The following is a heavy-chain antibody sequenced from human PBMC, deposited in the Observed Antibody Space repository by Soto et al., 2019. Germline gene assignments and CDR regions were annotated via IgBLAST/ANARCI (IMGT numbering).Heavy chain of an antibody. Sequence: SETLSLTCAVYGGSFSGYYWSWIRQPPGKGLEWIGEINHSGSTNYNPSLKSRVTISVDTSKNQFSLKLSSVTAADTAVYYCARLYSSGWPKLYNWFDPWGQGTLVTVSS. J-gene: IGHJ5*02. CDR1: GGSFSGYY. V-gene: IGHV4-34*01. D-gene: IGHD6-19*01. CDR2: INHSGST. CDR3: ARLYSSGWPKLYNWFDP.